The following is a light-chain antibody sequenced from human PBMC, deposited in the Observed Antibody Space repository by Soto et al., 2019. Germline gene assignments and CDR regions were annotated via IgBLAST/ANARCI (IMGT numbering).Light chain of an antibody. CDR3: QQYYDWPIT. J-gene: IGKJ5*01. CDR1: ESVSRN. Sequence: EIVMTPSPATLSVSPGERATLSCRASESVSRNLAWYQQKPGQAPRLLIYGASIRDTDIPVRFSGSGSGTDFTLTISSLQSEDFAVYYCQQYYDWPITFGQGTRLEIK. V-gene: IGKV3-15*01. CDR2: GAS.